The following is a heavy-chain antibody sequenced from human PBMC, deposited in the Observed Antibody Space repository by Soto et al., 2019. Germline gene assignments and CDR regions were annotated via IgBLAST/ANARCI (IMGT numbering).Heavy chain of an antibody. Sequence: QVQLVESGGGVVQPGRSLRLSCAASGFTFSDYGMYWVRQAPGKGLEWVAMIWYDGSRQFYADSVKGRFTVSRDNSKNTLYLQMNSLRAEDTAVYYCARVGYGDYLIYFDYWGQGTLVTVSS. D-gene: IGHD4-17*01. V-gene: IGHV3-33*01. J-gene: IGHJ4*02. CDR2: IWYDGSRQ. CDR1: GFTFSDYG. CDR3: ARVGYGDYLIYFDY.